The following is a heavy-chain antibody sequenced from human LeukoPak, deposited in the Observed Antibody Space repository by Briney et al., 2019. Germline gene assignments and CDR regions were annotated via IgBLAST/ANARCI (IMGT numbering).Heavy chain of an antibody. CDR1: GGSFSNNY. V-gene: IGHV4-34*01. CDR3: ARHLRYTSSMVGSYGFDI. CDR2: IDHSGST. J-gene: IGHJ3*02. D-gene: IGHD6-13*01. Sequence: SETLSLTCAVYGGSFSNNYWSWIRQPPGKGLEWIGEIDHSGSTNYNPSLKSRVTISVDTSKKQFSLRLSSATAADTALYYCARHLRYTSSMVGSYGFDIWGQGTMVTVSS.